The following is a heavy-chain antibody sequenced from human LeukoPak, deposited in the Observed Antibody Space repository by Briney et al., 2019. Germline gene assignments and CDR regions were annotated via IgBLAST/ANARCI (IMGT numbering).Heavy chain of an antibody. Sequence: GGSLRLSCSASGFTFRSYAMHWVRQAPGKGLEYVSGVNSNGGSTIYADSVKGRFTIFRDNSKNTLYLQMSSLRADDTAVYYCVKDFMTRGVISGFDIWGQGALVTVS. CDR2: VNSNGGST. D-gene: IGHD3-10*01. CDR3: VKDFMTRGVISGFDI. V-gene: IGHV3-64D*06. CDR1: GFTFRSYA. J-gene: IGHJ4*02.